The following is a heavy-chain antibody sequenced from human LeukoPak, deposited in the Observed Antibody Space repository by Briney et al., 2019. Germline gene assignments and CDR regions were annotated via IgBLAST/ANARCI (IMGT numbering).Heavy chain of an antibody. CDR1: GYTFTSYY. J-gene: IGHJ4*02. CDR3: ARGGATTFSRFDY. D-gene: IGHD1-26*01. V-gene: IGHV1-46*01. CDR2: INPSGGST. Sequence: ASVKVSCKASGYTFTSYYMHWVRQAPGQGLEWMGIINPSGGSTNYAQKFQGRVTITADESTSTAYMELSSLRSEDTAVYYCARGGATTFSRFDYWGQGTLVTVSS.